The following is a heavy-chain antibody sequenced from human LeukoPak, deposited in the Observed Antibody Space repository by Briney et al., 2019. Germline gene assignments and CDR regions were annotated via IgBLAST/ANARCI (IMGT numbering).Heavy chain of an antibody. CDR3: ARVGRTPFDY. V-gene: IGHV1-46*03. CDR1: GGTFSSYA. D-gene: IGHD1-14*01. Sequence: ASVKVSCKASGGTFSSYAISWVRQAPGQGLEWMGIINPSGGSTSYAQKFQGRVTMTRDTSTSTVYMELSSLRSEDTAVYYCARVGRTPFDYWGQGTLVTVSS. CDR2: INPSGGST. J-gene: IGHJ4*02.